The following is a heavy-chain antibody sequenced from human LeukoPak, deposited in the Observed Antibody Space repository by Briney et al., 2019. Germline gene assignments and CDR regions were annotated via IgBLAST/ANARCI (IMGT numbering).Heavy chain of an antibody. J-gene: IGHJ4*02. V-gene: IGHV3-53*01. CDR2: IYSGGST. CDR3: ARLYSSGWYYFDY. Sequence: GGSLRLSCAASGFTLSSNYMSWVRQAPGKGLEWVSVIYSGGSTYYADSVKGGFTISRDNSKNTMYLQMNSLRAEDTAVYYCARLYSSGWYYFDYWGQGTLVTVSS. D-gene: IGHD6-19*01. CDR1: GFTLSSNY.